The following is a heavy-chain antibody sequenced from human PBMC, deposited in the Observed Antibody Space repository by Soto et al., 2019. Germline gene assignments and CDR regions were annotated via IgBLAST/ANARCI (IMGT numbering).Heavy chain of an antibody. D-gene: IGHD6-13*01. V-gene: IGHV4-31*03. CDR2: IYYSGST. Sequence: SETLSLTCTVSGGSISSGGYYWSWIRQHPGKGLEWIGYIYYSGSTYYNPSLKSRVTISVDTSKNQFSLKLSSVTAADTAVYYCARHPSASGDSFDIWGQGPTVTVSS. CDR1: GGSISSGGYY. CDR3: ARHPSASGDSFDI. J-gene: IGHJ3*02.